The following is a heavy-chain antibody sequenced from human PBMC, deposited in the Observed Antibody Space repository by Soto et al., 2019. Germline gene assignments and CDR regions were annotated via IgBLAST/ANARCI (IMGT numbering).Heavy chain of an antibody. D-gene: IGHD3-16*02. Sequence: GGSLRLSCEASGFTFSTYAMHWVRQTPGKGLEWLAVISHDGDKEHISDSVKGRFAISRDNSKNTLYLQISSLKDEDTAVYQCVASALSFDFWGQGTPVTVAS. CDR1: GFTFSTYA. CDR3: VASALSFDF. CDR2: ISHDGDKE. J-gene: IGHJ4*02. V-gene: IGHV3-30*09.